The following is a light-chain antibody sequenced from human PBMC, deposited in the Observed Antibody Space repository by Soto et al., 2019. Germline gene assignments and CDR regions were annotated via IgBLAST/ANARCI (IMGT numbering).Light chain of an antibody. CDR2: GAS. CDR3: QQRSEWPIT. V-gene: IGKV3D-20*02. CDR1: QSVTNNY. J-gene: IGKJ5*01. Sequence: EIVLTQSPGALSLSPGERATLSCRASQSVTNNYLAWYQHKSGRAPRLLINGASSRATGIPDRFSGSGSGTDFTLTISSLEPEDFAVYYCQQRSEWPITFGQGTRLEIK.